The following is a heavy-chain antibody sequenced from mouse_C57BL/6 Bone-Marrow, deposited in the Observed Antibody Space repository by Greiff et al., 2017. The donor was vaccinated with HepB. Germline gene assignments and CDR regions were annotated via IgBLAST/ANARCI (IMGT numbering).Heavy chain of an antibody. V-gene: IGHV5-12*01. J-gene: IGHJ2*01. Sequence: EVQVVESGGGLVQPGGSLKLSCAASGFTFSDYYMYWVRQTPEKRLEWVAYISNGGGSTYYPDTVKGRFTISRDNAKNTLYLQMSRLKSEDTAMYYCARPGYSNYGFDYWGQGTTLTVSS. CDR3: ARPGYSNYGFDY. CDR2: ISNGGGST. D-gene: IGHD2-5*01. CDR1: GFTFSDYY.